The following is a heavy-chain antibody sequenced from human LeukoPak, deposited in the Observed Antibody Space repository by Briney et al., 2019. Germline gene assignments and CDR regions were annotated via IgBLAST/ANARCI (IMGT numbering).Heavy chain of an antibody. CDR3: ARGVEPLAANTLAY. J-gene: IGHJ4*02. V-gene: IGHV3-23*03. D-gene: IGHD1-14*01. CDR1: GFTFSSYA. CDR2: LYSDGNT. Sequence: GGSLRLSCAASGFTFSSYAMSWARQAPGKGLEWVSVLYSDGNTKCADSVQGRFTISRDNSKNTLYLEMNSLSPDDTAVYYCARGVEPLAANTLAYWGQGTLVTVSS.